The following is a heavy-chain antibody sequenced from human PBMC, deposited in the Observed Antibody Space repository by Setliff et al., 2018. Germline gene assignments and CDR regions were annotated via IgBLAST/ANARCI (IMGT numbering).Heavy chain of an antibody. V-gene: IGHV3-7*01. J-gene: IGHJ4*02. CDR3: ARDGQWLVPHY. CDR2: IERDGSEK. Sequence: GGSLRLSCAASGLTFSHAWMTWVRQAPGKGLEWVANIERDGSEKSYVDSVKGRFTISRDNAKNSLYLQMDSLRVEDTAMYFCARDGQWLVPHYWGQGTLVTVSS. CDR1: GLTFSHAW. D-gene: IGHD6-19*01.